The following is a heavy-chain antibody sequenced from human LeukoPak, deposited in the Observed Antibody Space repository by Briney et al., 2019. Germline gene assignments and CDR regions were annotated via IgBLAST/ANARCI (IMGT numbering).Heavy chain of an antibody. D-gene: IGHD2-2*01. Sequence: ASVKVSCKASGYTFTSYGISWVRQAPGQGLEWMGWINAYNGNTNYAQKLQGRVTMTTDTSTSTAYMELRSLRSDDTAVYYCARGGVVVPAPRASWFDPWGQGTLVTVSS. CDR2: INAYNGNT. V-gene: IGHV1-18*01. CDR1: GYTFTSYG. J-gene: IGHJ5*02. CDR3: ARGGVVVPAPRASWFDP.